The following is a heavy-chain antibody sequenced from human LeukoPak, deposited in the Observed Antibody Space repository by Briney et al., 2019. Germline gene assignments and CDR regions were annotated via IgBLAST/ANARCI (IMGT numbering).Heavy chain of an antibody. CDR1: GYTFTSYG. CDR3: AAVREIIGDDEGPAPIGSNYYYYYYMDV. V-gene: IGHV1-18*01. J-gene: IGHJ6*03. Sequence: ASVKVSCKASGYTFTSYGISWVRQAPGQGLEWMGWISAYNGNTNYAQKLQGRVTMTTDTSTSTAYMELRSLRSDDTAVYYCAAVREIIGDDEGPAPIGSNYYYYYYMDVWAKGPRSPSP. CDR2: ISAYNGNT. D-gene: IGHD2-2*01.